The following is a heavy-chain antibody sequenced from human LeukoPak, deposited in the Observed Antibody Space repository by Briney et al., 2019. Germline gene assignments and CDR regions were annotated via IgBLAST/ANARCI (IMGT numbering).Heavy chain of an antibody. CDR3: ARDTGIAAAGGGDY. CDR1: GFTFSSYS. CDR2: ISSSSSTI. D-gene: IGHD6-13*01. V-gene: IGHV3-48*04. J-gene: IGHJ4*02. Sequence: GGSLRLSCAASGFTFSSYSMNWVRQAPGKGLEWVSYISSSSSTIYYADSVKGRFTISRDNAKNSLYLQMNSLRAEDTAVYYCARDTGIAAAGGGDYWGQGTLVTVSS.